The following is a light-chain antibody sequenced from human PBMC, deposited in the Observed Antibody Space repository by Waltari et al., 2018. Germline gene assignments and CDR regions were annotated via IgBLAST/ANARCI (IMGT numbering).Light chain of an antibody. CDR1: QSISNY. CDR3: QQRSNWPRT. J-gene: IGKJ1*01. Sequence: VLTQSPATLSLSPGERATLSCRASQSISNYLAWDQQKPGQAPRLIIHDASNRAPGIPPRFSGSGSGTDFILTISSLEPEDFAVYYCQQRSNWPRTFGQGTRLEIK. V-gene: IGKV3-11*01. CDR2: DAS.